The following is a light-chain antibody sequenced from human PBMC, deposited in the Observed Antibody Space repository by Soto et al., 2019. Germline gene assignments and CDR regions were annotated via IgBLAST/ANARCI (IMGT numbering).Light chain of an antibody. CDR1: QSSSSR. J-gene: IGKJ4*01. V-gene: IGKV1-5*01. CDR2: DAP. Sequence: DMQVTQSPSTPSASVGDRVTFTCRASQSSSSRLSWYQQKPGKAPKLLISDAPSLDSGVPPRFSGSGSGTEFSLTLSSLHPHDFAPYSCHQYNSYPLTFGQGTQLDIK. CDR3: HQYNSYPLT.